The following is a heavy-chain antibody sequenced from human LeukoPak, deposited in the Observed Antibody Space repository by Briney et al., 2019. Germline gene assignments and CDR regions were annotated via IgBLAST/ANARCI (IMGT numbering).Heavy chain of an antibody. CDR1: GYTFTSYG. Sequence: ASVKVSCKASGYTFTSYGISWVRQAPGQGLEWMGWISAYNGNTNYAQKLQGRVTMTTDTSTSTAYMELRSLRSDDTAVYYCARDPLRNYDSWSGYYDDAFDIWGQGTMVTVSS. J-gene: IGHJ3*02. CDR3: ARDPLRNYDSWSGYYDDAFDI. V-gene: IGHV1-18*01. D-gene: IGHD3-3*01. CDR2: ISAYNGNT.